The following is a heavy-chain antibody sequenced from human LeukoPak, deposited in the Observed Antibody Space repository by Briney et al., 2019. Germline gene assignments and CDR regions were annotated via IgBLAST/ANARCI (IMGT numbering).Heavy chain of an antibody. V-gene: IGHV1-69*13. J-gene: IGHJ6*03. CDR3: ARERGTSTDTGYYMDV. CDR1: GGTFSSYA. CDR2: IIPIFGTA. Sequence: ASVKVSCKASGGTFSSYAISWVRQAPGQGLEWMGGIIPIFGTANYAQKFQGRVTITADESTSTAHMELSSLRSEDTAVYYCARERGTSTDTGYYMDVWGKGTTVTVSS. D-gene: IGHD1-14*01.